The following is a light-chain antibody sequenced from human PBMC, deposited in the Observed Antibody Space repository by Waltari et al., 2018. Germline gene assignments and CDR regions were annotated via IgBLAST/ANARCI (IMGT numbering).Light chain of an antibody. V-gene: IGKV1-39*01. Sequence: DIQMTQSPSSLSASVGDRVTITCRASQSISSYLNWYQQKPGKAPKLLIYAASSLQSGDPSRFSGSGSGTDFTLTISSLQPEDFATYYCQQSYSTPLGFGGGTKVEIK. CDR1: QSISSY. J-gene: IGKJ4*01. CDR3: QQSYSTPLG. CDR2: AAS.